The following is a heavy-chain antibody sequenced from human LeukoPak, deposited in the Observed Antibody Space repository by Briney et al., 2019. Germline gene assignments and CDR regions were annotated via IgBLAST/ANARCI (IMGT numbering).Heavy chain of an antibody. CDR1: GGTFSSYA. V-gene: IGHV1-69*05. J-gene: IGHJ4*02. CDR2: IIPIFGTA. Sequence: SVKVSCKASGGTFSSYAISWVRQAPGQGLEWMGGIIPIFGTANYAQKFQGRVTITTDESTSTAYMELSSLRSEDTAVYYCARDGGEYSSSAFDYWGQGTLVTVSS. D-gene: IGHD6-6*01. CDR3: ARDGGEYSSSAFDY.